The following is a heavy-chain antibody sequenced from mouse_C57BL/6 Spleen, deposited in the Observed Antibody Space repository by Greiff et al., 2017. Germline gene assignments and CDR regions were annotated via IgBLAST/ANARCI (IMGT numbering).Heavy chain of an antibody. CDR1: GYTFTSYW. CDR3: ARGVVATPWVMDY. D-gene: IGHD1-1*01. V-gene: IGHV1-50*01. CDR2: IDPSDSYT. Sequence: QVQLQQPGAELVKPGASVKLSCKASGYTFTSYWMQWVKQRPGQGLEWIGEIDPSDSYTNYNQKFKGKATLTVDTSSSTAYMQLSSLTSEDSAVYYCARGVVATPWVMDYWGQGTSVTVSS. J-gene: IGHJ4*01.